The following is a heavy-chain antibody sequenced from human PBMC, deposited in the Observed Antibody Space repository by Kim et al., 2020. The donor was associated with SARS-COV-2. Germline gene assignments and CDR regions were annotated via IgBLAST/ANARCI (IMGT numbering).Heavy chain of an antibody. J-gene: IGHJ6*02. CDR2: IYYSGST. Sequence: SETLSLTCTVSGGSISSYYWSWIRQPPGKGLEWIGYIYYSGSTNYNPSLKSRVTISVDTSKNLFSLKLSSVTAADTAVYYCARVSLHYDILTGGWYYYGMDVWGQGTTVTVSS. CDR1: GGSISSYY. D-gene: IGHD3-9*01. V-gene: IGHV4-59*01. CDR3: ARVSLHYDILTGGWYYYGMDV.